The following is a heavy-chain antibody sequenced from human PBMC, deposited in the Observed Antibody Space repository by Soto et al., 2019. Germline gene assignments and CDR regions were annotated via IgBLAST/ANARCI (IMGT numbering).Heavy chain of an antibody. CDR3: ARDRVAVAGTGNWFDP. CDR2: ISSSSIYI. CDR1: GFSFNSYS. J-gene: IGHJ5*02. D-gene: IGHD6-19*01. Sequence: GGSLRLACAASGFSFNSYSRNWVRQAPGQRLEWVSSISSSSIYIYYADSVHGRFTISRDNAKNSLYLQMNSLRAEDTAVYYCARDRVAVAGTGNWFDPSGQGTLVTVSS. V-gene: IGHV3-21*01.